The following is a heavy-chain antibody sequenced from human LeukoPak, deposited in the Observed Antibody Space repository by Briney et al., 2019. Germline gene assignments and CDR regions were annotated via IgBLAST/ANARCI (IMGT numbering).Heavy chain of an antibody. J-gene: IGHJ4*02. Sequence: ASVKVSCKASGYTFTSYDINWVRQATGQGLEWMGWMNPNSGNTGYAQKFQGRVTMTRNTSISTAYMELSSLRSEDTAVYYCATFLYCSSTSCYFFDYWGQGTLVTVSS. D-gene: IGHD2-2*01. V-gene: IGHV1-8*01. CDR2: MNPNSGNT. CDR3: ATFLYCSSTSCYFFDY. CDR1: GYTFTSYD.